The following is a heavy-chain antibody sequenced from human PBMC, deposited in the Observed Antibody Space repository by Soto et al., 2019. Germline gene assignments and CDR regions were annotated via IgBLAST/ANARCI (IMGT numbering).Heavy chain of an antibody. CDR3: AREREGAGFDP. Sequence: QVQLVQSGAEVKKPVASVKVSCKASGYTFTSDDINWVRQATGQGLEWMGWMNTNSGNTAYAQKIQGRVTMTSNTSISTAYMELSSLRSEDTAVYYCAREREGAGFDPWGQGTLVTVSS. CDR2: MNTNSGNT. V-gene: IGHV1-8*01. D-gene: IGHD1-26*01. J-gene: IGHJ5*02. CDR1: GYTFTSDD.